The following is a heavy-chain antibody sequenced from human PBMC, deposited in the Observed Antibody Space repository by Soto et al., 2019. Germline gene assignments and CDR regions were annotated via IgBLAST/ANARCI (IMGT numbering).Heavy chain of an antibody. CDR3: ARGYIYGRNWCEH. D-gene: IGHD5-18*01. J-gene: IGHJ5*02. CDR2: INAGSGNT. CDR1: GYTFTNCL. Sequence: ASVKVSCKASGYTFTNCLIHWVRQAPGQRLEWMGWINAGSGNTKYSQNFQGRVTITRDTSASTAYMELRSLRSEDTAVYYCARGYIYGRNWCEHWGQGTLVIVSS. V-gene: IGHV1-3*01.